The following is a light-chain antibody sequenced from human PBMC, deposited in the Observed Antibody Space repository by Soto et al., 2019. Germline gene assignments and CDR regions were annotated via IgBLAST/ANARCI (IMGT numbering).Light chain of an antibody. J-gene: IGKJ5*01. CDR1: QDIGGR. CDR2: GAS. CDR3: QQYNNWPIN. V-gene: IGKV3-15*01. Sequence: MTQSPSSVSASVVDRITITCLASQDIGGRLAWFQQKPGQAPRLLIYGASTRATGIPARFSGSGSGTEFTLTISSLQSEDFAVYYCQQYNNWPINFGQGTRLEI.